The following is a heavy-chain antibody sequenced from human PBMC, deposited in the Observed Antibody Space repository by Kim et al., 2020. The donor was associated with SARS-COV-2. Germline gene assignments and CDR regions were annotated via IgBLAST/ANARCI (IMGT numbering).Heavy chain of an antibody. V-gene: IGHV1-69*04. D-gene: IGHD3-16*01. J-gene: IGHJ5*02. CDR3: ARVPTAILGPYNWFDP. Sequence: RFQGEVTITADKSTSTAYMELSSLRSEDTAVYYCARVPTAILGPYNWFDPWGQGTLVTVSS.